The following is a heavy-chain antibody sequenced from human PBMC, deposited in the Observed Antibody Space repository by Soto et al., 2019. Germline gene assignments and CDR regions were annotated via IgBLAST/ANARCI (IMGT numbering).Heavy chain of an antibody. CDR1: GVSMSSYY. CDR3: AIVQMATLFFDY. Sequence: PSETLSLTCDVSGVSMSSYYWSWVRQPPGKGLEWIGYIYSSGTHNYNPSLESRLTISIDTSKNQFSLRLSPVTAADMAVYYCAIVQMATLFFDYWGQGTLVTVSS. CDR2: IYSSGTH. V-gene: IGHV4-59*01. J-gene: IGHJ4*02. D-gene: IGHD5-12*01.